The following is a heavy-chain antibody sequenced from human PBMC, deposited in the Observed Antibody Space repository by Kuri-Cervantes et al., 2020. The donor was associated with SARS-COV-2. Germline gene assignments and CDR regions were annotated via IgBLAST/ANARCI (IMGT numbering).Heavy chain of an antibody. CDR3: ARRTNYDTSGYYSQLDY. V-gene: IGHV4-38-2*01. D-gene: IGHD3-22*01. CDR1: GYSISISTGDY. J-gene: IGHJ4*01. CDR2: VYPNGDT. Sequence: GSLRLSCAVSGYSISISTGDYWGWIRQPPGKGLEWIGNVYPNGDTYGNPSLRSRLTMLVDLSKNQFSLNLSSVTAADTAVYYCARRTNYDTSGYYSQLDYWGHGILVTVSS.